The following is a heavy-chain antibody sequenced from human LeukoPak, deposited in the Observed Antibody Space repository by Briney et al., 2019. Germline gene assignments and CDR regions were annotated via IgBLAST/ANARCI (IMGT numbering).Heavy chain of an antibody. Sequence: GESLKISCKGSGYSFTSYWIGWVRQMPGKGLEWMGITYPGDSDTRYSPSFQGQVTISADKSISAAYLQWSSLKASDTAMYYCAGSSGWYDRGFDYWGQGTLVTVSS. CDR1: GYSFTSYW. J-gene: IGHJ4*02. V-gene: IGHV5-51*01. CDR3: AGSSGWYDRGFDY. D-gene: IGHD6-19*01. CDR2: TYPGDSDT.